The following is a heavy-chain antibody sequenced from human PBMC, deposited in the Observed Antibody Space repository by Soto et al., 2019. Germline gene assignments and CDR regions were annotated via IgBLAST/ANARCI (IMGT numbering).Heavy chain of an antibody. J-gene: IGHJ6*03. V-gene: IGHV6-1*01. Sequence: SQTLSLTCAISGDSVSSNSAAWNWIRQSPSRGLEWLGRTYYRSKWYNDYAVSVKSRITINPDTSKNQFSLQLNSVTSEDTAVYYCARVVAAAGTGYYYMDVWGKGTTVTVSS. D-gene: IGHD6-13*01. CDR1: GDSVSSNSAA. CDR2: TYYRSKWYN. CDR3: ARVVAAAGTGYYYMDV.